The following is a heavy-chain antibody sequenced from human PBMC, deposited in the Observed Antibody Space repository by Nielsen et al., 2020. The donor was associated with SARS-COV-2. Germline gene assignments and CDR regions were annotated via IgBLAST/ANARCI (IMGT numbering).Heavy chain of an antibody. Sequence: ASVKVSCKASGYTFTSYDINWVRQATGQGLEWMGWMNPNSGNTGYAQKFQGRVTMTRNTSISTAYMELSSLRSEDTAVYYCARDPGLGFDWLIDYWGQGTLVTVSS. CDR3: ARDPGLGFDWLIDY. CDR2: MNPNSGNT. V-gene: IGHV1-8*01. D-gene: IGHD3-9*01. CDR1: GYTFTSYD. J-gene: IGHJ4*02.